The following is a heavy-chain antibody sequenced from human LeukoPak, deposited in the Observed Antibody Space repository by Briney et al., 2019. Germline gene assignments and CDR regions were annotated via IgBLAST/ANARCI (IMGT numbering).Heavy chain of an antibody. J-gene: IGHJ4*02. V-gene: IGHV1-18*01. CDR2: ISAYNGNT. D-gene: IGHD3-22*01. CDR1: GYTFTIYG. CDR3: ARDLDKYYYDSSGYTPLDY. Sequence: ASVNVSCKASGYTFTIYGISWVRQAPGQGLEWMGWISAYNGNTKYTQKLQGRVTMNTDTSTSTAYMELRSLRSDDTAVYYCARDLDKYYYDSSGYTPLDYWGQGTLVTVSS.